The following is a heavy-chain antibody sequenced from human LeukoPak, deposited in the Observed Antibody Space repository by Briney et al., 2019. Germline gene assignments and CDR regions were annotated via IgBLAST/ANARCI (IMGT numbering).Heavy chain of an antibody. V-gene: IGHV4-39*07. CDR3: ARDLAVAEDYYYYMDV. CDR2: IYYSGST. CDR1: GGSISSSSYY. J-gene: IGHJ6*03. Sequence: SETLSLTCTVSGGSISSSSYYWGWIRQPPGKGLEWIGGIYYSGSTNYNPSLKSRVTISVDTSKNQFSLKLSSVTAADTAVYYCARDLAVAEDYYYYMDVWGKGTTVTVSS. D-gene: IGHD6-19*01.